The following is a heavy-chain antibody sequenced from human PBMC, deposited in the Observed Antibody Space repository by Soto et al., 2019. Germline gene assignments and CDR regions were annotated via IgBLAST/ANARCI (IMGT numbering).Heavy chain of an antibody. CDR3: AGGAGMAARGWWFAP. D-gene: IGHD6-6*01. Sequence: ETLSLTCAVYGGSFSGYYWSWIRQPPGKGLEWIGEINHSGSTNYNPSLKSRVTISVDTSKNQFSLKLSSVTAADTAVYYCAGGAGMAARGWWFAPWGKGTLVTVPS. V-gene: IGHV4-34*01. J-gene: IGHJ5*02. CDR2: INHSGST. CDR1: GGSFSGYY.